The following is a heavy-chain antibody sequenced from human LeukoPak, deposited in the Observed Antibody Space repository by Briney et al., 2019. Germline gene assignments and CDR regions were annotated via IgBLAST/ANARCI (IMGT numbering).Heavy chain of an antibody. J-gene: IGHJ6*02. V-gene: IGHV3-23*01. Sequence: GGSLRLSCAASGFTFSSYAMSWVRQAPGKGLEWVSAISGSGGSTYNADSVKGRFTISRDNSKNTLYLQMNSLRAEDTAVYYCAKLGLCSSTSCYTWYYYGMDVWGQGTTVTVSS. CDR2: ISGSGGST. CDR3: AKLGLCSSTSCYTWYYYGMDV. CDR1: GFTFSSYA. D-gene: IGHD2-2*02.